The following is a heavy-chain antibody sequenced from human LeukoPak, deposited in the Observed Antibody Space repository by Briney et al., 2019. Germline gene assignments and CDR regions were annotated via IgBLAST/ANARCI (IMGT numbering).Heavy chain of an antibody. D-gene: IGHD6-13*01. J-gene: IGHJ4*02. CDR2: ISSSSRDM. Sequence: PGGSLRLSCAASGFSFKSYNMNWVRQAPGKGLEWVSYISSSSRDMYFADSVKGRFTVSRDNSKNTLYLQMNSLRAEDTAVYYCARGYSSPDYWGQGTLVTVSS. CDR3: ARGYSSPDY. CDR1: GFSFKSYN. V-gene: IGHV3-48*01.